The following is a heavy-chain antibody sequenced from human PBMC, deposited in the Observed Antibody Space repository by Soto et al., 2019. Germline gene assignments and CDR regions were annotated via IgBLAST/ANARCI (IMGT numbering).Heavy chain of an antibody. CDR3: ARDLSWGSNWYYYMDV. CDR1: GFILSDCA. CDR2: ISSSSSVI. Sequence: EVQLVESGGGLVQPGGSLRLSCATSGFILSDCAMNWVRQAPGKGLEWVSYISSSSSVIDYADSVKGRFTVSRDNARNSLYLQMNNRSAEDTAVYYCARDLSWGSNWYYYMDVWGKGTTVTVSS. J-gene: IGHJ6*03. V-gene: IGHV3-48*01. D-gene: IGHD7-27*01.